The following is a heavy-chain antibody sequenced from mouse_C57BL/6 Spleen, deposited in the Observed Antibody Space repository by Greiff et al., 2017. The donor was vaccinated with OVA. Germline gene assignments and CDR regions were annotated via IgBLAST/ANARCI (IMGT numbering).Heavy chain of an antibody. Sequence: EVKLMESGGGLVKPGGSLKLSCAASGFTFSSYAMSWVRQTPEKRLEWVATISDGGSYTYYPDNVKGRFTISRDNAKNNLYLQMSHLKSEDTAMYYCARAGYPDYFDYWGQGTTLTVSS. CDR1: GFTFSSYA. V-gene: IGHV5-4*03. J-gene: IGHJ2*01. CDR3: ARAGYPDYFDY. D-gene: IGHD2-14*01. CDR2: ISDGGSYT.